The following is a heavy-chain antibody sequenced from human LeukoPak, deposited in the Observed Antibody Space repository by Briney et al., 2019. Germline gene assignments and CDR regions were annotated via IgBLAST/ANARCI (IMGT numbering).Heavy chain of an antibody. D-gene: IGHD2-2*01. Sequence: SETLSLTCTVSGGSISSGSYYWSWIRQPAGKGLEWIGRIYTSGSTNYNPSLKSRVTISVDTSKNQFSLKLSSVTAADTAVYYCAREHIVVVPAADWFDPWGQGTLVTVSS. V-gene: IGHV4-61*02. CDR2: IYTSGST. J-gene: IGHJ5*02. CDR3: AREHIVVVPAADWFDP. CDR1: GGSISSGSYY.